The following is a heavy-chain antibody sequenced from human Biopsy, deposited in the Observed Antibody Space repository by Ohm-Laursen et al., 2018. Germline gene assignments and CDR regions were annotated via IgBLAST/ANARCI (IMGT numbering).Heavy chain of an antibody. CDR3: ARYGRDWQHFFDY. CDR2: IHKDSTTE. CDR1: GFTFSDYY. D-gene: IGHD3-3*02. Sequence: SLRLSCSASGFTFSDYYMSWFRRAPGKGLEWVAYIHKDSTTEHYADSVRGLFSISRDNVQKSLYLQMNSLRAEDTAVYYCARYGRDWQHFFDYWGQGTEAIVSS. J-gene: IGHJ4*02. V-gene: IGHV3-11*01.